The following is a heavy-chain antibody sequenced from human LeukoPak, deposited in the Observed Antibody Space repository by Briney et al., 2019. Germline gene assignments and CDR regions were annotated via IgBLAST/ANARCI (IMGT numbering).Heavy chain of an antibody. Sequence: SETLSLTCAVYGGSLSVSYWSWIRQPPGKGLEWIGEINHSGSANYNPSLKSRVTLSIDKSKNQFSLNLNSVTAADTAVYYCARARRDSGYYKVDCWGQGTLVTVSS. CDR3: ARARRDSGYYKVDC. CDR2: INHSGSA. CDR1: GGSLSVSY. V-gene: IGHV4-34*01. D-gene: IGHD3-3*01. J-gene: IGHJ4*02.